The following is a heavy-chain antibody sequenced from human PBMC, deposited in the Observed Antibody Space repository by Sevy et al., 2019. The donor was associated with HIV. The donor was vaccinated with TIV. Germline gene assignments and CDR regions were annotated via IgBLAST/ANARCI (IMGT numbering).Heavy chain of an antibody. V-gene: IGHV1-18*01. CDR2: ISAYNGNT. D-gene: IGHD3-3*01. Sequence: ASVKVSCKASGYTFSNYGINWVRQAPGQGLEWMAWISAYNGNTNYAQKLQGRVTMTTDTSTSTAYMELRSLRSDDTAVYYCARGPKVLRFSSPTGEDYYYYMDAWGKGTTVTVSS. CDR1: GYTFSNYG. J-gene: IGHJ6*03. CDR3: ARGPKVLRFSSPTGEDYYYYMDA.